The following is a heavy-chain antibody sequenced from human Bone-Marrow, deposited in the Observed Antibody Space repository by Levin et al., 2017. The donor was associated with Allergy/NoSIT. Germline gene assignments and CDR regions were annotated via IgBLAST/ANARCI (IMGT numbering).Heavy chain of an antibody. CDR2: LKQDGSDK. J-gene: IGHJ4*02. D-gene: IGHD4-11*01. V-gene: IGHV3-7*01. CDR3: AREGGYIDYPHGRAGVDY. CDR1: GFTFSSYW. Sequence: GESLKISCAVSGFTFSSYWMSWVRQAPGKGLEWVANLKQDGSDKWYVDSVKGRFTISRDNAKNSLYLQMNSLRAEDTAVYYCAREGGYIDYPHGRAGVDYWGQGTLVTVSS.